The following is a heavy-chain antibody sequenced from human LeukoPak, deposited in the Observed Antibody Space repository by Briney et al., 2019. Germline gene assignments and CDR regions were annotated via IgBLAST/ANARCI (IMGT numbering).Heavy chain of an antibody. J-gene: IGHJ4*02. CDR3: AKDFGGAGSYPSPFNY. CDR1: GFTFSDYG. CDR2: IESGGASK. D-gene: IGHD3-10*01. V-gene: IGHV3-23*03. Sequence: GGSLRLSCAASGFTFSDYGMSWVRQAPGKGLEWVSVIESGGASKYYADSVKGRFSISRDNSKNTLYLQMNSLRAEDTAVYYCAKDFGGAGSYPSPFNYCSQGTLVTVS.